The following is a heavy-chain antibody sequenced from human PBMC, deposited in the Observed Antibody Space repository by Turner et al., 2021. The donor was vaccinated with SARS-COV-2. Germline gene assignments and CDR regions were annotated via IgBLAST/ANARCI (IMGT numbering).Heavy chain of an antibody. D-gene: IGHD3-3*01. Sequence: QVQLQESGPGLVKPSETLSLTCTVSGGSLSNYFWSWIRQPAGKGLEWIGRIYTSGLTDYNPSLKSRVTMSVDTSKNKLSLRLTSVTAADTAVYYCTRVPSGGWFDPWGQGTLVSVSS. CDR2: IYTSGLT. CDR3: TRVPSGGWFDP. CDR1: GGSLSNYF. J-gene: IGHJ5*02. V-gene: IGHV4-4*07.